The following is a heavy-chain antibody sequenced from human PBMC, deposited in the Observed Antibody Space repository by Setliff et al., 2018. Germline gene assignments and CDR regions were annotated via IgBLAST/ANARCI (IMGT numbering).Heavy chain of an antibody. CDR1: GASLRSGSNY. CDR2: IYTDGTT. Sequence: SETLSLTCTVSGASLRSGSNYWGWFRQPAGKGLEWVGRIYTDGTTNYNPSLKSRASISADTSMNHFSLRMTSVSAADTAVYYCAKEHVVISFVTNTHHHYGMDVWGQGTTVTVSS. J-gene: IGHJ6*02. D-gene: IGHD2-8*01. V-gene: IGHV4-61*02. CDR3: AKEHVVISFVTNTHHHYGMDV.